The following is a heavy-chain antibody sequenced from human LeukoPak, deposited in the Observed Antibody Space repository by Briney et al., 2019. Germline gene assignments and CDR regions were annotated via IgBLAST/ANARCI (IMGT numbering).Heavy chain of an antibody. CDR3: ARDLIRGYDSFTCYFDY. Sequence: GGSLRLSCAASGFTFSSYWMNWVRQAPGKGPEWVANIKQDGSEKYYVDSVKGRFTISRDNAKNSLYLQMNSLRAEDTAVYYCARDLIRGYDSFTCYFDYWGQGTLVTVSS. V-gene: IGHV3-7*01. D-gene: IGHD5-12*01. CDR2: IKQDGSEK. J-gene: IGHJ4*02. CDR1: GFTFSSYW.